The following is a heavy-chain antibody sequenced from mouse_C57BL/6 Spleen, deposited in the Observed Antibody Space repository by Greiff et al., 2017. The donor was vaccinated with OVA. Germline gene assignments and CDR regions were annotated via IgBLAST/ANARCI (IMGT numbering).Heavy chain of an antibody. CDR2: IDPSDSET. CDR1: GYTFTSYW. Sequence: QVQLQQPGAELVRPGSSVKLSCKASGYTFTSYWMHWVKQRPIQGLEWIGNIDPSDSETHYNQKFKDKATLTVDKSSSTAYMQLSSLTSEDSAVYYCASGGNYRYYAMDYWGQGTSVTVSS. CDR3: ASGGNYRYYAMDY. V-gene: IGHV1-52*01. D-gene: IGHD2-1*01. J-gene: IGHJ4*01.